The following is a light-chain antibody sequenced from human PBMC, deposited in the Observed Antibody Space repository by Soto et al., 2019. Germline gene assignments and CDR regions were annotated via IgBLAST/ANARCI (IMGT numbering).Light chain of an antibody. J-gene: IGKJ5*01. CDR3: QQFNSL. CDR2: DAS. CDR1: QSISSW. V-gene: IGKV1-5*01. Sequence: GDRVTITCRASQSISSWLAWYQQKPGKAPKLLIYDASTLERGIPSRFSGRGSGTHFILTINNLQPEDFATYYCQQFNSLFGQGTRLEIK.